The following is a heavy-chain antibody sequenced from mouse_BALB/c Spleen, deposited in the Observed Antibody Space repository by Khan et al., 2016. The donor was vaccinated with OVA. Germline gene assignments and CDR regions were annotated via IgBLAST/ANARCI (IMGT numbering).Heavy chain of an antibody. D-gene: IGHD2-10*02. V-gene: IGHV3-2*02. CDR2: ISYSGNT. CDR1: GYSITSDYA. CDR3: ARLYGGDFDY. J-gene: IGHJ2*01. Sequence: EVQLQESGPGLVKPSQSLSLTCTVTGYSITSDYAWNWIRQFPGNKLEWMGFISYSGNTKYNPSLKSRISVTRDTSKNQFFLQLNSVTTEDTATYYRARLYGGDFDYWGQGTTLTVSS.